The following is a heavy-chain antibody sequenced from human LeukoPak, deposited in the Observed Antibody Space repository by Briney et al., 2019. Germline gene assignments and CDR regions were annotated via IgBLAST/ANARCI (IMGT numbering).Heavy chain of an antibody. Sequence: SETLSLTCTVPGDSTSSYYWSWLRQPPEKGLVWIGYMYSGGSTKYKPSLKSRVTISADTSKNQFSLKLTSVTAADTAVYFCARAPGGLDGWGQGPTVTVS. D-gene: IGHD4-23*01. CDR2: MYSGGST. V-gene: IGHV4-59*01. J-gene: IGHJ6*02. CDR1: GDSTSSYY. CDR3: ARAPGGLDG.